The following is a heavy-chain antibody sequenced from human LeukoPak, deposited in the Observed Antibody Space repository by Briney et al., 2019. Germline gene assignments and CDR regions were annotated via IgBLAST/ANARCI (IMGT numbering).Heavy chain of an antibody. V-gene: IGHV3-21*01. Sequence: AGGSLRLSCAASGFTFSSYSMNWVRQAPGKGLEWVSSISSSSSYIYYADSVKGRFTISRDNAKNSLYLQMNSLRAEDTAVYYCARRLDSSGYHNWFDPWGQGTLVTVSS. CDR3: ARRLDSSGYHNWFDP. D-gene: IGHD3-22*01. CDR1: GFTFSSYS. CDR2: ISSSSSYI. J-gene: IGHJ5*02.